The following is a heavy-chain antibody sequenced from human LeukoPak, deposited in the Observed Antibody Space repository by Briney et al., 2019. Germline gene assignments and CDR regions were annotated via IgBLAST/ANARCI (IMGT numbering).Heavy chain of an antibody. V-gene: IGHV3-15*01. CDR3: TTVGDYVWGSYNSFDY. J-gene: IGHJ4*02. Sequence: GSLRLFCAASGFTFSNAWMSLVRRAPGKGPEWVGRIKSKTDGGTTDYAAPVKGRFNISRDDSKNTLYLQMNSLKTEDTAVYYCTTVGDYVWGSYNSFDYWGQGTLVTVSS. CDR2: IKSKTDGGTT. D-gene: IGHD3-16*01. CDR1: GFTFSNAW.